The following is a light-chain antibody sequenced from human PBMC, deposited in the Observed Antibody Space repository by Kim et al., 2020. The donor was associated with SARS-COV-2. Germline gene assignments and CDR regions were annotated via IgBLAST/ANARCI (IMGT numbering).Light chain of an antibody. V-gene: IGKV1-5*03. J-gene: IGKJ1*01. CDR1: QSISTW. CDR2: KAS. CDR3: QQYNSYSPWT. Sequence: DIQMTQSPSTLSASVGDRVTITCRASQSISTWLAWYQQKPGNAPKLLIYKASNLESGVPSRFSCGGSGTEFTLTISSLQPDDFATYYCQQYNSYSPWTFGQGTKVDIK.